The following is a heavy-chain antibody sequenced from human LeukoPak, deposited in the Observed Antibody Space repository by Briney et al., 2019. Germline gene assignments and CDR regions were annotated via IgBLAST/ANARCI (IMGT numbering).Heavy chain of an antibody. V-gene: IGHV5-51*01. Sequence: GESLKISFKSSGYNFTCYWIGWVRQVPGKGLEWMGIIYPGDSDTRYSPSFQGQVTISADKSISTAYLQWSSLKALDSAMYYGARLDGQNIVVVPAAPFDYWGQGTLVTVSS. CDR1: GYNFTCYW. CDR3: ARLDGQNIVVVPAAPFDY. CDR2: IYPGDSDT. D-gene: IGHD2-2*01. J-gene: IGHJ4*02.